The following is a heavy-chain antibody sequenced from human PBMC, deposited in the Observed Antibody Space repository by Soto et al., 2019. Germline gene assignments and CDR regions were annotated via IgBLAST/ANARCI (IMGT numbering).Heavy chain of an antibody. V-gene: IGHV1-69*01. J-gene: IGHJ3*02. Sequence: QVQLVQSGAEVKKPGSSVKVSCKASGGTSSSYAISWVRQAPGQGLEWMGGIIPIFGTANYAQKFQGRVTITADESTSTAYMELSSLRSEDTAVYYCARDRVSSSGWYALEGGFAFDIWGQGTMVTVSS. CDR1: GGTSSSYA. CDR2: IIPIFGTA. CDR3: ARDRVSSSGWYALEGGFAFDI. D-gene: IGHD6-19*01.